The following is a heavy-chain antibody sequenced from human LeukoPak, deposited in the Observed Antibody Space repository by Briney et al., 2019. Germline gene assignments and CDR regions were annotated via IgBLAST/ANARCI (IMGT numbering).Heavy chain of an antibody. J-gene: IGHJ4*02. V-gene: IGHV3-23*01. D-gene: IGHD1-26*01. Sequence: GGSLRLSCAASGFTFSGYAMSWVRQAPGKGLEWVSTIIDSGGSTYYADSVKGRFTISRDNSKNTLYLQMNSLRAEDTAVYHCAKTMGAIDHDYWGQGTLVIVSS. CDR2: IIDSGGST. CDR3: AKTMGAIDHDY. CDR1: GFTFSGYA.